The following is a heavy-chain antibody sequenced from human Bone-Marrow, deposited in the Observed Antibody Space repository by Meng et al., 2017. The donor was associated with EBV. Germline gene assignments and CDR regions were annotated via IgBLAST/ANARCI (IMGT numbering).Heavy chain of an antibody. Sequence: GQLCRWQADLLTPSATLSHTCAVYGGSFRCYDWSWIRQPPGKGLEWIGENNHRGSTNYHPSLKSRVTISVDTSKNQFSRKLSSVTAADTAVYYCARASESLWFGELSYYFDYWGQGTLVTVSS. CDR2: NNHRGST. J-gene: IGHJ4*02. CDR1: GGSFRCYD. D-gene: IGHD3-10*01. CDR3: ARASESLWFGELSYYFDY. V-gene: IGHV4-34*01.